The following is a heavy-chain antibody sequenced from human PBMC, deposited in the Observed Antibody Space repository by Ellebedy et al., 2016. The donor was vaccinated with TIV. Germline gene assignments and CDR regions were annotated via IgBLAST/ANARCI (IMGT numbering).Heavy chain of an antibody. J-gene: IGHJ5*02. Sequence: GGSLRLXXAASGFPFSSVAMRWARQAPGKGLEWVSTISGSGDTTFYAESVKGHFTISRDNSKNTLYLQMNSLRAEDTAVYYCAKANTYDFWSGYPYNWFDPWGQGTLVTVSS. D-gene: IGHD3-3*01. CDR1: GFPFSSVA. CDR2: ISGSGDTT. CDR3: AKANTYDFWSGYPYNWFDP. V-gene: IGHV3-23*01.